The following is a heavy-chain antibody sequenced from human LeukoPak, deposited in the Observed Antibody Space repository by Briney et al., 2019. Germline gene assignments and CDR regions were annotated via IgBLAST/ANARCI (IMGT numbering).Heavy chain of an antibody. J-gene: IGHJ1*01. CDR1: GYTFTSCA. V-gene: IGHV1-18*01. D-gene: IGHD6-19*01. Sequence: ASVKVSCKAPGYTFTSCAITWVRQAPGQGLDWMGWISLYNPKTNYAQKFQGRVTMTTDTSTSTAYMELMSLRSDDTAVYYCARLGVAGDPSSAEYFQHWGQGTLVIVSS. CDR3: ARLGVAGDPSSAEYFQH. CDR2: ISLYNPKT.